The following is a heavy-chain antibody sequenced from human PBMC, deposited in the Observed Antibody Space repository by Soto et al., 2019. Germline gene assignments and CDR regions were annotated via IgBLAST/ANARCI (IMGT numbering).Heavy chain of an antibody. V-gene: IGHV5-10-1*01. J-gene: IGHJ4*02. CDR2: IDPSDSYI. CDR3: ARHGAAIWLGY. Sequence: GESLKISCKTSGYTFSGHWISWVRQVPGKGLQWMGNIDPSDSYINYNPAFRGHVTFSVDKSNSTAYLHWRSLGPSDTAIYYCARHGAAIWLGYWGQGTLVTVSS. CDR1: GYTFSGHW. D-gene: IGHD6-19*01.